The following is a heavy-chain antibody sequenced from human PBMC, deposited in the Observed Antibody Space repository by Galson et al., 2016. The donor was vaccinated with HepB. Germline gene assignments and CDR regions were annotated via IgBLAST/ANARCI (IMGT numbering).Heavy chain of an antibody. CDR3: AREHGGKRHVNWFFDL. V-gene: IGHV3-53*01. CDR2: IYSGGST. Sequence: SLRLSCAASGFTVSSNYMSWVRQAPGKGLEWVSVIYSGGSTYYADSVKGRFTIFRDTSKNTLYLQMNSLRAEDTAVYYCAREHGGKRHVNWFFDLWGRGAMVTVSS. D-gene: IGHD4-23*01. J-gene: IGHJ2*01. CDR1: GFTVSSNY.